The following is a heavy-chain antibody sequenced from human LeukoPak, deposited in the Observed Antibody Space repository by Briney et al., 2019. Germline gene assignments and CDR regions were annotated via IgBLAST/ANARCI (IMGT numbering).Heavy chain of an antibody. J-gene: IGHJ4*02. Sequence: GGSLRLSCAASGFTFDDYAMHWVRQAPGKGLEWVSLISGYGGSTYYVDSVKGRFTISRDNSKNSLYLQMNSLRTEDTALYYCAKDQDDFWSGSNHFDYWGQGTLSPSPQ. D-gene: IGHD3-3*01. V-gene: IGHV3-43*02. CDR1: GFTFDDYA. CDR3: AKDQDDFWSGSNHFDY. CDR2: ISGYGGST.